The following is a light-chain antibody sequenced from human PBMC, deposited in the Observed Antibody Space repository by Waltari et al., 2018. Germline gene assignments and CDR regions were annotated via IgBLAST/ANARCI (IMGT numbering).Light chain of an antibody. CDR1: SNNIGTFA. J-gene: IGLJ2*01. V-gene: IGLV1-36*01. CDR2: GDS. Sequence: QSALTQEASVSGTVGQKVTLSCTGNSNNIGTFAVSWYQQISHGAPKTVMFGDSLPSGIPGRFSGSRSGTTASLTISGLQPEDEADYYCSTWDSSLSAQVFGGGTKLTVL. CDR3: STWDSSLSAQV.